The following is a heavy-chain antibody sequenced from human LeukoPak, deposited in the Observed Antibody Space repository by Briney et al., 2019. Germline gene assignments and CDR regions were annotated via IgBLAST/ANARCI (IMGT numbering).Heavy chain of an antibody. CDR2: ISGSGGST. Sequence: GGSLRLSCAASGFTFSSYAMSWVRQAPGEGLEWVSAISGSGGSTYYADSVKGRFTISRDNSKNTLYLQMNSLRADDTAIYYCAKHSNIRGWYNDFWGQGTLVTVSS. V-gene: IGHV3-23*01. CDR3: AKHSNIRGWYNDF. J-gene: IGHJ4*02. D-gene: IGHD6-19*01. CDR1: GFTFSSYA.